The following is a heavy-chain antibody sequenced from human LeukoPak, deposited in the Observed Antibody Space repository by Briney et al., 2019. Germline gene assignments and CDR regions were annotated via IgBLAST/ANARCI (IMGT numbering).Heavy chain of an antibody. V-gene: IGHV3-11*01. Sequence: GGSLRLSCAASGFTFSDYYMSWIRQAPGKGLEWLSYINIGGTNTHYTDSVKGRFTISRDNAKKSLYLQMNNLRAEDTAVYYCATDGAGFDTWGQGVLVTVSS. CDR1: GFTFSDYY. J-gene: IGHJ5*02. CDR2: INIGGTNT. CDR3: ATDGAGFDT.